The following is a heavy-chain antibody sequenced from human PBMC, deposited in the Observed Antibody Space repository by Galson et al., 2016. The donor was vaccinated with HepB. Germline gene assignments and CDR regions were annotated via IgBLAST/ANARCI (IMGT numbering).Heavy chain of an antibody. V-gene: IGHV4-4*02. D-gene: IGHD1-14*01. CDR3: ARPNPHHNHALDV. Sequence: SETLSLTCAVSGGSISSTYWWNWVRQPPGKGLEWIGEIYHSGSTYYNPSLKSRVTISVDKSKSQFSLRLSSVTAADTAVYYCARPNPHHNHALDVWGQGTTVTVSS. J-gene: IGHJ6*02. CDR1: GGSISSTYW. CDR2: IYHSGST.